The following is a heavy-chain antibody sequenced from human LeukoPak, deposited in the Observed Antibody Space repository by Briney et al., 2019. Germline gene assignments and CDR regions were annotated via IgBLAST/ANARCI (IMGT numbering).Heavy chain of an antibody. J-gene: IGHJ4*02. V-gene: IGHV4-34*01. CDR3: ARRSAEDFDY. CDR2: INHSGST. CDR1: GGSFSGYY. Sequence: SETLSLTCAVYGGSFSGYYWSWIRQPPGKGLEWIGEINHSGSTNYNPSLKSRVTISVDTSKNQFSPKLSSVTAADTAVYYCARRSAEDFDYWGQGTLVTVSS.